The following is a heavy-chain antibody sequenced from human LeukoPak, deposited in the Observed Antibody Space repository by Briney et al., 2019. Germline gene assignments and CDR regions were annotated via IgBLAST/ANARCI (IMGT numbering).Heavy chain of an antibody. CDR3: AKDLRGSTPEHE. J-gene: IGHJ4*02. V-gene: IGHV3-23*01. Sequence: GGSLRLSCAASGFTFSSYGMSWVRQAPGKGLEWVSIISGSGGSTHYADSVKGRFTISRDNSKNTLYLQMNSLRAEDTAIYYCAKDLRGSTPEHEWGQGTLVTVSS. CDR2: ISGSGGST. D-gene: IGHD1-1*01. CDR1: GFTFSSYG.